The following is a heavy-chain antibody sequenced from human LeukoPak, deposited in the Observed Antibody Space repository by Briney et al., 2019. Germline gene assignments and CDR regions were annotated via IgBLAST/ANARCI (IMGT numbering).Heavy chain of an antibody. Sequence: PGGSLRLSCAASGFTFSSYAMSWVRQAPGKGLEWVSAISGSGGSTYYADSVKGRFTISRGNSKNTLYLQMNSLRAEDTAVYYCAKDGSPYDSSGNNWFDPWGQGTLVTVSS. CDR3: AKDGSPYDSSGNNWFDP. D-gene: IGHD3-22*01. J-gene: IGHJ5*02. CDR1: GFTFSSYA. CDR2: ISGSGGST. V-gene: IGHV3-23*01.